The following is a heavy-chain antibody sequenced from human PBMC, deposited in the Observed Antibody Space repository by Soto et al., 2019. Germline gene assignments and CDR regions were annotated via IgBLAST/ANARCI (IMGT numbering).Heavy chain of an antibody. CDR2: ISYDGSKE. CDR3: ARDHLYSSSSLGY. V-gene: IGHV3-30*04. CDR1: GFTFSNFA. D-gene: IGHD6-6*01. Sequence: QVQLVESGGGVVQPGRSLRLSCTASGFTFSNFAMHWVRQAPGKGLEWLAVISYDGSKEYYAESVEGRFTVSRDNSKNSLWLEMNSRIADYTAVYYCARDHLYSSSSLGYWGQGTLLNVSS. J-gene: IGHJ4*02.